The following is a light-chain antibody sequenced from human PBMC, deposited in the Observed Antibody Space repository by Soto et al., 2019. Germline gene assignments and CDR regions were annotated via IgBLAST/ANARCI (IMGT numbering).Light chain of an antibody. CDR1: TGAVTSGHY. CDR2: DTS. V-gene: IGLV7-46*01. CDR3: LLSDGGANV. Sequence: QAVVTQEPSLTVSPGGTVTLTCGSSTGAVTSGHYPYWFQQKPGQAPRTLIYDTSDKHSWTPARFSGSLLGGKAALTLSGAQPEDEAEYYCLLSDGGANVFGTGTKVTVL. J-gene: IGLJ1*01.